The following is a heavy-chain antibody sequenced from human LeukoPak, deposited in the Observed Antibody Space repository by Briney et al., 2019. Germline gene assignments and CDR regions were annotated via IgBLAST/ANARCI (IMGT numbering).Heavy chain of an antibody. J-gene: IGHJ5*02. CDR1: GGSFSGYY. CDR2: INHSGST. D-gene: IGHD4-23*01. V-gene: IGHV4-34*01. CDR3: ASLTLLYGGNSLPLPES. Sequence: PSETLSLTCAVYGGSFSGYYWSWIRQPPGKGLEWIGEINHSGSTNYNPSLKSRVTISVDTSKNQFSLKLSSVTAADTAVYYCASLTLLYGGNSLPLPESWGQGTLVTVSS.